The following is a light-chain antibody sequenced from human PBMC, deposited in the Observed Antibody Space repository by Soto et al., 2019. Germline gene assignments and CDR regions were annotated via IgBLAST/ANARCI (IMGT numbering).Light chain of an antibody. J-gene: IGKJ5*01. CDR2: GAS. CDR3: QQCSEWPLIT. CDR1: ESVDRY. V-gene: IGKV3-15*01. Sequence: EIVRTQSPGTLSVSPGERATLSGRASESVDRYLAWYQQKPGQAPRLLIYGASTRATGVPARFSGSGSGTEFTLTISSLQSEDFAVYFCQQCSEWPLITFGQGTRLEAK.